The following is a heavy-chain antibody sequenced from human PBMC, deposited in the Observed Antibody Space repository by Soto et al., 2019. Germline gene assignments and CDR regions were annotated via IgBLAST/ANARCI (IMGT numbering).Heavy chain of an antibody. CDR1: GGSISSYY. CDR2: IYYSGST. J-gene: IGHJ4*02. V-gene: IGHV4-59*08. Sequence: PSGTLSLTCTVSGGSISSYYWSWIRQPPGKGLEWIGYIYYSGSTNYNPSLKSRVTISVDTSKNQFSLKLSSVTAADTAVYYCARHQSGDYGRFDYWGQGTLVNVSS. CDR3: ARHQSGDYGRFDY. D-gene: IGHD4-17*01.